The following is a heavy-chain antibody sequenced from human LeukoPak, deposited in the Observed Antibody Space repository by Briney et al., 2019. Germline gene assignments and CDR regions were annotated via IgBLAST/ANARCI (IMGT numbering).Heavy chain of an antibody. CDR1: GYTFTGYY. Sequence: ASVKVSCKASGYTFTGYYMHWVRQAPGQGLEWMGWINPNSGGTNYAQKFQGRVTITRDTSINTAYMELSSLTSDDTAVYYCARDSTAAAGSYFDYWGQGTLVTVSS. J-gene: IGHJ4*02. V-gene: IGHV1-2*02. D-gene: IGHD6-13*01. CDR3: ARDSTAAAGSYFDY. CDR2: INPNSGGT.